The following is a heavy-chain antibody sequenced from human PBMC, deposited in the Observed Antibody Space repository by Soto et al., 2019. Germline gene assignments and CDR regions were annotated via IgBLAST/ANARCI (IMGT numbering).Heavy chain of an antibody. CDR1: GFSVNSDY. CDR2: IFPGGTT. J-gene: IGHJ5*01. Sequence: GGSLRLSCTASGFSVNSDYMSWVRQAPGKGLEWVSVIFPGGTTYYADSVKGRFTISKDSSKSTLYLQMNSLRAEDTAIFYCERGFHYGTIDSWGQGALVTVSS. V-gene: IGHV3-53*01. CDR3: ERGFHYGTIDS. D-gene: IGHD3-10*01.